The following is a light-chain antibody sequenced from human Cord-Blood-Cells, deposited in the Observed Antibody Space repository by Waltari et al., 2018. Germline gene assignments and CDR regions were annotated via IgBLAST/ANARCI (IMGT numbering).Light chain of an antibody. V-gene: IGLV2-11*01. Sequence: QSALTQPASVSGSPGQSITISCTGTSSDVGGYNYVSWYQQHPGKAPKLMIYDVSKRPSGVPDRFSGSKSGNTASLTISGLQAEDEADYYCCSYAGSYIYVVFGGGTKLTVL. CDR1: SSDVGGYNY. J-gene: IGLJ2*01. CDR2: DVS. CDR3: CSYAGSYIYVV.